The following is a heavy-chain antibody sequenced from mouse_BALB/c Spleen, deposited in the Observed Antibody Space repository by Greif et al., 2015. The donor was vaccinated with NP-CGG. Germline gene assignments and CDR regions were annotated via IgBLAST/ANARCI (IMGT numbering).Heavy chain of an antibody. CDR3: ARCGVLPLDFDY. V-gene: IGHV1-80*01. D-gene: IGHD5-5*01. CDR2: IYPGDGDT. CDR1: GYAFSSYW. J-gene: IGHJ2*01. Sequence: QVQLKQSGAELVRPGSSVKISCKASGYAFSSYWMNWVKQRPGQGLEWIGQIYPGDGDTNYNGKFKGKATLTADKSSSTAYMQLSSLTSEDSAVYFCARCGVLPLDFDYWGQGTTLTVSS.